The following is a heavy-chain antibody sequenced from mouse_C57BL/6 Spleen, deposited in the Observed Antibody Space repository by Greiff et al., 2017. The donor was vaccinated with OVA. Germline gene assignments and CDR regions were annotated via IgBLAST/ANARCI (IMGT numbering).Heavy chain of an antibody. V-gene: IGHV1-85*01. D-gene: IGHD4-1*01. CDR3: ARNWDVWYFDV. J-gene: IGHJ1*03. CDR1: GYTFTSYD. CDR2: IYPRDGST. Sequence: VHLVESGPELVKPGASVKLSCKASGYTFTSYDINWVKQRPGQGLEWIGWIYPRDGSTKYNEKFKGKATLTVDTSSSTAYMELHSLTSEDSAVYFCARNWDVWYFDVWGTGTTVTVSS.